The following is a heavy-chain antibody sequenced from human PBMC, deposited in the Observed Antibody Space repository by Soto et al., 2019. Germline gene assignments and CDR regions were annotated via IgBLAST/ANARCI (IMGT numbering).Heavy chain of an antibody. Sequence: QVQVVQSGAEVKKPGASVKVACKASGYSFDTFGMSWVRQAPGQGLEWMGWISIEKGDTNSAQKFQDRVTMTTDTSTSTAYMELRSLTSDDTAVYYCAICYCSVGSCFTCSHFDLWGRGTLVTVSS. CDR2: ISIEKGDT. D-gene: IGHD2-15*01. CDR1: GYSFDTFG. V-gene: IGHV1-18*01. J-gene: IGHJ2*01. CDR3: AICYCSVGSCFTCSHFDL.